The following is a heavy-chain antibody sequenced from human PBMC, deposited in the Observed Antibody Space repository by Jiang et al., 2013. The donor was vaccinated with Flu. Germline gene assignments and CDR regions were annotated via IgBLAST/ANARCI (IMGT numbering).Heavy chain of an antibody. V-gene: IGHV3-15*01. Sequence: AASGFTFSNAWMTWVRQAPGKGLEWVGRIKSNINGGTTDYAAPVKGRFTISRDDSKNTLYLQMNSLKTEDTAVYYCTSTLGYWGQGTLVTVSS. CDR2: IKSNINGGTT. D-gene: IGHD3-16*01. CDR1: GFTFSNAW. J-gene: IGHJ4*02. CDR3: TSTLGY.